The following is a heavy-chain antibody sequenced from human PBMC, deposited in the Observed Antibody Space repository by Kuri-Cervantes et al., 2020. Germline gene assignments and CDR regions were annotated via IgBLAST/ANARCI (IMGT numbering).Heavy chain of an antibody. Sequence: LRLSCTVSGGSISSSSYYWGWIRQPPGKGLEWIGYIYHSGSTYYNPSLKSRVTISVDRPKNQFSLKLSSVTAADTAVYYCARAPGDYGLEGNNWFDPWGQGTLVTVSS. D-gene: IGHD4-17*01. J-gene: IGHJ5*02. CDR3: ARAPGDYGLEGNNWFDP. CDR1: GGSISSSSYY. CDR2: IYHSGST. V-gene: IGHV4-30-2*01.